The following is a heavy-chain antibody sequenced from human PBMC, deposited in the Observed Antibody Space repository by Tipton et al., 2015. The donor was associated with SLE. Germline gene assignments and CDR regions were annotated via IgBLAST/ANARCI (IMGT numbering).Heavy chain of an antibody. CDR2: IYSSGTT. Sequence: SLTCTVSGVSISSGAYYWSWIRQPAGKGLEWIGRIYSSGTTNYNPSLMSRLTISLDRSRNQSSLKLNSVTAADTAVYYCAQDFQSWVQGTPVIVSS. V-gene: IGHV4-61*02. J-gene: IGHJ1*01. CDR1: GVSISSGAYY. CDR3: AQDFQS.